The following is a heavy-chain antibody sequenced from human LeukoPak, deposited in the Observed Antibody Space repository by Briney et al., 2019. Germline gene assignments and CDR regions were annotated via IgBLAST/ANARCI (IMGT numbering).Heavy chain of an antibody. Sequence: SETLSLTCTVSVGFISSYYWSRLRQPPGKALEWIGYISYSGSTNYNPSLKSRVTISVDTSKNQFSLKLSSVPAADTAVYYCARSDNSHRIDYWGQGNLVTVSS. CDR3: ARSDNSHRIDY. J-gene: IGHJ4*02. V-gene: IGHV4-59*08. D-gene: IGHD1-1*01. CDR1: VGFISSYY. CDR2: ISYSGST.